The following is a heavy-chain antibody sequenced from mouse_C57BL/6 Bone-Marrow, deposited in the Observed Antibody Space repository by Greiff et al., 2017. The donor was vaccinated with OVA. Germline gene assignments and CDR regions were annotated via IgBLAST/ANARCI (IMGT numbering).Heavy chain of an antibody. J-gene: IGHJ2*01. V-gene: IGHV5-16*01. Sequence: EVKLMESEGGLVQPGSSMKLSCTASGFTFSDYYMAWVRQVPEKGLEWVANINYDGSSTYYLDSLKSRFIISRDNAKNILYLQMSSLKSEDTATYYCAGSSGYPGYFDYWGQGTTLTVSS. CDR1: GFTFSDYY. D-gene: IGHD3-2*02. CDR3: AGSSGYPGYFDY. CDR2: INYDGSST.